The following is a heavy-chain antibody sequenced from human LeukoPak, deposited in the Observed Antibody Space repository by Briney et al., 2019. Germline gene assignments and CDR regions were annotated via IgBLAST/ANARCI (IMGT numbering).Heavy chain of an antibody. J-gene: IGHJ4*02. V-gene: IGHV1-18*01. CDR3: ATARTSSSWSDY. CDR1: GYTFTTYG. Sequence: ASVKVSCKASGYTFTTYGISWVRQAPGQGLEWMGWISTYNDNTNYAQNLQGRVTMTTDTSTSTVYMELRSLRSDDTAVYYCATARTSSSWSDYWGQGTLVTVSS. D-gene: IGHD6-13*01. CDR2: ISTYNDNT.